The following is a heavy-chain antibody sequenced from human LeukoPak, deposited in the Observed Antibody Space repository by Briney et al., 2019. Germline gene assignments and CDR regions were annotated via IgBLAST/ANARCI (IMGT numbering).Heavy chain of an antibody. D-gene: IGHD1-7*01. CDR3: ARGVVGGTTVGP. CDR1: GDTFSTYD. J-gene: IGHJ5*02. Sequence: ASVKVSCKASGDTFSTYDVNWVRQAPGQGLEWMGWVNPKSGHTAYTQKFQGRVTMTSDTSTAFLELSSLRFEDTAVYFWARGVVGGTTVGPWGQGTLVTVSS. V-gene: IGHV1-8*01. CDR2: VNPKSGHT.